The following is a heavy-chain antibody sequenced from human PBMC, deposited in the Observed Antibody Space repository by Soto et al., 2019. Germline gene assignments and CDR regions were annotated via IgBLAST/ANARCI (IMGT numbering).Heavy chain of an antibody. Sequence: PGGSLRLSCAASGFTFSSYAMSWVRQAPGKGLEWVSAISGSGGSTYYADSVKGRFTISRDNSKNTLYLQMNSLRAEDTAVYYCAKIPEDLRFLAIARWLWFDPWGQGTLVTVSS. CDR1: GFTFSSYA. V-gene: IGHV3-23*01. D-gene: IGHD3-3*01. J-gene: IGHJ5*02. CDR3: AKIPEDLRFLAIARWLWFDP. CDR2: ISGSGGST.